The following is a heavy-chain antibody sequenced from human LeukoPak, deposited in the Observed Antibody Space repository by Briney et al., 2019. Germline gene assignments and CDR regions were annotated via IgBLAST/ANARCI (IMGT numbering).Heavy chain of an antibody. CDR1: GYTFTSYF. J-gene: IGHJ3*02. CDR3: ARALYGSGSRRAFDI. Sequence: GASVKVSCKASGYTFTSYFIHWVRQAPGQGLEWMGIINPSGGSTSYAHKFQGRVTMTRDTSTSTLYMELSSLRSEDTAVYYCARALYGSGSRRAFDIWGQGTMVTVSS. V-gene: IGHV1-46*01. D-gene: IGHD3-10*01. CDR2: INPSGGST.